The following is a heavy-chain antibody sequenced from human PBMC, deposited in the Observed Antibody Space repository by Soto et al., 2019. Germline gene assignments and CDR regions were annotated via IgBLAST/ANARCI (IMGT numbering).Heavy chain of an antibody. CDR2: INHSGRV. J-gene: IGHJ5*01. CDR3: SNSAYDTNGYYRFDP. D-gene: IGHD3-22*01. Sequence: SETLSLTCAVYGVSFSGHSWTWIRQSPGKGLEWIGDINHSGRVNYSPSLKSRVTISLDTSKNQFSLTLSAVTAADTAMYYCSNSAYDTNGYYRFDPWGQGTLVTVSS. CDR1: GVSFSGHS. V-gene: IGHV4-34*01.